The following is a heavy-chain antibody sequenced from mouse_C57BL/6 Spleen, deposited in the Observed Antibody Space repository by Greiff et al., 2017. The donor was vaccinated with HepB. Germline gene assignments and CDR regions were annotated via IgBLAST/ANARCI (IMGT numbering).Heavy chain of an antibody. Sequence: QVQLQQPGAELVMPGASVKLSCKASGYTFTSYWMHWVKQRPGQGLEWIGEIDPSDSYTNYNQKFKGKSTLTVDKSSSTAYMQLSSLTSEDSAVYYCAPSYYGSSPWFAYWGQGTLVTVSA. CDR3: APSYYGSSPWFAY. J-gene: IGHJ3*01. CDR1: GYTFTSYW. CDR2: IDPSDSYT. D-gene: IGHD1-1*01. V-gene: IGHV1-69*01.